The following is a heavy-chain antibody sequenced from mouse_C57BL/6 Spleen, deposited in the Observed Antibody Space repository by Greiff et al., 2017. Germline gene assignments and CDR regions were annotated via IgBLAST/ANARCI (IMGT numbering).Heavy chain of an antibody. CDR2: IHPSDSDT. Sequence: QVQLQQPGAELVKPGASVKVSCKASGYTFTSYWMHWVKQRPGQGLEWIGRIHPSDSDTNYNQKFKGKATLTVDKSSSTASMQLSSLTSEVSAVYYCAIWDYYGSSLDYWGQGTTLTVSS. CDR3: AIWDYYGSSLDY. V-gene: IGHV1-74*01. CDR1: GYTFTSYW. D-gene: IGHD1-1*01. J-gene: IGHJ2*01.